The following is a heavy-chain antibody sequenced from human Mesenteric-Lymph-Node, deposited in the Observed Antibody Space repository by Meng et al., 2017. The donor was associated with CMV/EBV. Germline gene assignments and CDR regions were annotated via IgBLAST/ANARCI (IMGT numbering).Heavy chain of an antibody. J-gene: IGHJ3*02. CDR3: AHSSSGNDAFDI. CDR2: IYYSGST. CDR1: DGSISSSSYY. V-gene: IGHV4-39*01. Sequence: SETLSLTCTVSDGSISSSSYYWGWIRQPPGKGLEWIGSIYYSGSTYYNPSLKSRVTISVDTSKNQFSLKLSSVTAADTAVYYCAHSSSGNDAFDIWGQGTMVTVSS. D-gene: IGHD6-6*01.